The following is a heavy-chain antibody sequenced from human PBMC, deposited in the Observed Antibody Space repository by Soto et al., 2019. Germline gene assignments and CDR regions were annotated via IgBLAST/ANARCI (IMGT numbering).Heavy chain of an antibody. CDR3: ARDPAPYYDSEYEADV. Sequence: QVQLVQSGAEVKKPGSSVRVSCQASGGTFNRYAITWVRQAPGRGLEWLGWIIPSFATANYAQKFQGRVTLTADESTTTAYMELNSLTSEDTAVYYCARDPAPYYDSEYEADVWGQGTTVTVSS. J-gene: IGHJ6*02. D-gene: IGHD3-3*01. V-gene: IGHV1-69*12. CDR1: GGTFNRYA. CDR2: IIPSFATA.